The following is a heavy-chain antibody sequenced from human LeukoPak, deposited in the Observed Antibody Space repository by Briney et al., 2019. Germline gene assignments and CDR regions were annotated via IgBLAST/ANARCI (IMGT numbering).Heavy chain of an antibody. D-gene: IGHD4-17*01. CDR3: ARDMDYGDYGNWFDP. Sequence: ASVKVSCKASGYTFTSYYMHWVRQAPGQGLEWMGIINPSGGSTSYAQKFQGRVTMTTDTSTSTAYLELRSLKSDDTAVYYCARDMDYGDYGNWFDPWGQGTLVTVSS. J-gene: IGHJ5*02. CDR2: INPSGGST. V-gene: IGHV1-46*01. CDR1: GYTFTSYY.